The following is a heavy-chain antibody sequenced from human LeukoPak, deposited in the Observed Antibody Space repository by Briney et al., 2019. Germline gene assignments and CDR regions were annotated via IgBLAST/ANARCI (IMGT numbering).Heavy chain of an antibody. Sequence: TGGPLRLSCAASGFPLSTYDMNWVRQAPGRGLEWMPYINIGGNDIYYGDSVKGRFTVSRDNAKNSLDLQMNSLRPKDTAGYFCATSRVWSTGIYSDHWGQGKLVIVSS. D-gene: IGHD6-19*01. CDR2: INIGGNDI. J-gene: IGHJ4*02. CDR3: ATSRVWSTGIYSDH. V-gene: IGHV3-48*03. CDR1: GFPLSTYD.